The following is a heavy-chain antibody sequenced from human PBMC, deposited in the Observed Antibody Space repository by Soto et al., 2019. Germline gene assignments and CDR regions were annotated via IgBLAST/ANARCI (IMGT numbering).Heavy chain of an antibody. CDR3: ARMYSSGSGWFHP. D-gene: IGHD6-19*01. Sequence: PSETLSLTCFVSGYSISSGVYYGIWIRHHPGKGLEWIGSFYSSGIIIYNPSLRSRVSISGDTSSNQFSMSLTSVTAADTARYYCARMYSSGSGWFHPWGQGTLVTVSS. CDR2: FYSSGII. V-gene: IGHV4-31*03. CDR1: GYSISSGVYY. J-gene: IGHJ5*02.